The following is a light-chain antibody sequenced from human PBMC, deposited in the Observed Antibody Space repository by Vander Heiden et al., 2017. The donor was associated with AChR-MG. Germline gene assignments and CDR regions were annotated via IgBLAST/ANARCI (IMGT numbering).Light chain of an antibody. CDR1: QSVLYSSNNKNY. V-gene: IGKV4-1*01. Sequence: DIVMTQSPDSLAVSLGERATINCKSSQSVLYSSNNKNYLAWYQQQPRPPPKLRIYLASTRASGVPDRISGSGSGPELTLTISSLQAEDVAVYYCQQYYTATTFGQGTRLEIK. CDR3: QQYYTATT. CDR2: LAS. J-gene: IGKJ5*01.